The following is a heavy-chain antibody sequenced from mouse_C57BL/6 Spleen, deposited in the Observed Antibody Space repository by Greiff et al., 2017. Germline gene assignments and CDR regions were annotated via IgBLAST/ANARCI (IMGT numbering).Heavy chain of an antibody. D-gene: IGHD1-2*01. CDR3: TTRRRHYFDD. CDR1: GFNIKDDY. Sequence: VQLQQSGAELVRPGASVKLSCTVSGFNIKDDYMHWVKQRPEQGLEWIGWIDPENGDTEYASKFQGKATITADTSSNTAYLQLSSLTSEDTAVYYCTTRRRHYFDDWGQGTTLTVSS. J-gene: IGHJ2*01. V-gene: IGHV14-4*01. CDR2: IDPENGDT.